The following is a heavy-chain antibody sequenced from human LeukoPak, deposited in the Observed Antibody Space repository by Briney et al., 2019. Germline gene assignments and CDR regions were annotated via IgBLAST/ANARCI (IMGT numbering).Heavy chain of an antibody. CDR2: VFYSGTT. J-gene: IGHJ6*02. V-gene: IGHV4-59*01. CDR3: ARDGKYYYDSSGYVVYGMDV. CDR1: GGSINNYY. Sequence: PSETLSLTCTVSGGSINNYYWSWIRQPPGKGLEWIGFVFYSGTTNYNPSLRSRVTISVDTSKSQFSLRLNSVTAADTAVYYCARDGKYYYDSSGYVVYGMDVWGQGTTVTVSS. D-gene: IGHD3-22*01.